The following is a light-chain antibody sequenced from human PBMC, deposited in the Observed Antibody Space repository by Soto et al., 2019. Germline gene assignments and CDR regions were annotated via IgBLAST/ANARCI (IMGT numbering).Light chain of an antibody. CDR3: PEYGRSRT. Sequence: EIVVTQSPGTLSLPPGERATLSCRASQSVSSSYLAWYQQKSGQAPRLLIYGASRRATGVPDRFSGSGSGTDITLPISRLEAEDFSVYYWPEYGRSRTFGQGTKVEIK. CDR2: GAS. J-gene: IGKJ1*01. CDR1: QSVSSSY. V-gene: IGKV3-20*01.